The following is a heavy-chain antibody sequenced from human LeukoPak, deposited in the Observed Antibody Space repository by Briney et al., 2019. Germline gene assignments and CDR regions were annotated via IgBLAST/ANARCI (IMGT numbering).Heavy chain of an antibody. D-gene: IGHD6-13*01. CDR3: ATITAAGHGDY. CDR1: GFTFSEGW. Sequence: SGGSLRLSCAASGFTFSEGWMNWVRQAPGKGLEWVGRIKSKIDGGTTDYAAPVKGRFTISRDDSKNTLYLQMNSLKTEDTAVYYCATITAAGHGDYWGQGTLVTVSS. J-gene: IGHJ4*02. V-gene: IGHV3-15*01. CDR2: IKSKIDGGTT.